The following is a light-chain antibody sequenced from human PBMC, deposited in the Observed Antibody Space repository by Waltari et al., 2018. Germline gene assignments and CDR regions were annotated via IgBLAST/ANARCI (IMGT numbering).Light chain of an antibody. Sequence: QSVLTPPPSVSGAPGQRVTLSCTGSSPNIGAGYDVPWYQQPPGTAPKLLMYGNSNRPSGVPDRFSGSKSGTSASLAITGLQAEDEADYYCQSYDSSLSGSRVFGGGTKLTVL. CDR2: GNS. V-gene: IGLV1-40*01. CDR1: SPNIGAGYD. CDR3: QSYDSSLSGSRV. J-gene: IGLJ2*01.